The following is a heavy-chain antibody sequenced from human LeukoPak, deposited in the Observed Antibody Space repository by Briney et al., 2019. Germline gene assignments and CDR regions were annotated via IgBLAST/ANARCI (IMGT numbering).Heavy chain of an antibody. J-gene: IGHJ5*02. V-gene: IGHV1-2*02. CDR1: GCTFTAYY. CDR3: ARGSGNYWFDP. CDR2: INPNTGET. D-gene: IGHD1-26*01. Sequence: ASVKVSCKASGCTFTAYYIHWVRQAPGQGLEWMAWINPNTGETNYAQKFQGRVIMARDTSISTAYMELSRLRSDDTAVYYCARGSGNYWFDPWGQGTLVTVSS.